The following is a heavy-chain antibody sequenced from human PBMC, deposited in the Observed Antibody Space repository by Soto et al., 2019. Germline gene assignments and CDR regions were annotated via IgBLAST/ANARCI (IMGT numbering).Heavy chain of an antibody. J-gene: IGHJ5*02. D-gene: IGHD6-19*01. CDR3: ARYSSGWYPSYNWFDP. V-gene: IGHV1-18*01. CDR1: GYTFTSYG. Sequence: GASVKVSCKASGYTFTSYGISWVRQAPGQGLEWMGWISAYNGNTNYAQKLQGRVTMTTDTSTSTAYMELRSLRSDDTAVYYCARYSSGWYPSYNWFDPWGQGTLVTVSS. CDR2: ISAYNGNT.